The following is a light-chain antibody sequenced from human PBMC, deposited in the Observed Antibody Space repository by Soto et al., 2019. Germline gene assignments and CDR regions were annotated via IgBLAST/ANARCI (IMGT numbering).Light chain of an antibody. J-gene: IGKJ1*01. CDR2: KAS. V-gene: IGKV1-5*03. CDR3: QQYNSYSRT. Sequence: DIQMTQSPSTLSASVGDRVTITCRASQSISSWMAWYQQKPGKAPKLLIYKASSLESGVPPRFSGSGSGTEFTITISSLQPDDFATYDCQQYNSYSRTFGQGNKVEIK. CDR1: QSISSW.